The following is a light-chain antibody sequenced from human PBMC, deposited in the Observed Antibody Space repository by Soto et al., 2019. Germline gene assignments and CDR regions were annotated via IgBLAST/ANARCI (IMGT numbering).Light chain of an antibody. J-gene: IGKJ1*01. CDR3: QQYGNYCT. V-gene: IGKV1-5*01. CDR2: GAS. Sequence: TPATLSPSSLSASVGDRVTITCRASQSISSWLAWYQHKPGKAPKLLIYGASNLDSGVPSRFSGSGSGTEFSLTISNLQPDDFATYYCQQYGNYCTFGQGTKVDIK. CDR1: QSISSW.